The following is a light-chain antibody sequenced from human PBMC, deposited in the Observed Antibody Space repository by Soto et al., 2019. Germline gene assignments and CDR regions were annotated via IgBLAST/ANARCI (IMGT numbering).Light chain of an antibody. CDR1: SSDVGNYNY. CDR3: SSYAGRNNLV. V-gene: IGLV2-8*01. Sequence: QSALTQPPSASGSPGQSVTISCTGTSSDVGNYNYVSWYQQHPGKAPKLIIYEVSKRPSGVPDRFSGSKSGNTASLTVSGLQAEDEADYYCSSYAGRNNLVFGGGTKLTVL. J-gene: IGLJ3*02. CDR2: EVS.